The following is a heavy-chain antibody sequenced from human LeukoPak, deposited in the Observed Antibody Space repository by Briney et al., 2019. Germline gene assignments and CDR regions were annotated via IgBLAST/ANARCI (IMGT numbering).Heavy chain of an antibody. CDR2: IKEDGTEK. J-gene: IGHJ4*02. CDR1: GFTFCDFW. Sequence: GGSLRLSCAGSGFTFCDFWMTWVRQTPGKGLEWVANIKEDGTEKNLVDSVKGRFTISRDNTKNLLFLEMNNLRGDDTAIYYCVRESRPGGAMGLYHNLDYWGQGTLVAVSS. V-gene: IGHV3-7*01. CDR3: VRESRPGGAMGLYHNLDY. D-gene: IGHD1-1*01.